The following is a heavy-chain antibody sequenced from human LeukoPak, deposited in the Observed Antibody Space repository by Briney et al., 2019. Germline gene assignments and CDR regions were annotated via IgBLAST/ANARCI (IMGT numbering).Heavy chain of an antibody. Sequence: PGGSLRLSCAASGFTFSSYAMHWVRQAPGKGLEWVAVISYDGSNKYYADSVKGRFTISRDNSKNTLYLQMNSLRAEDTAVYYCASSRVVDTAHGNYYYYYYMDVWGKGTTVTISS. CDR2: ISYDGSNK. CDR3: ASSRVVDTAHGNYYYYYYMDV. CDR1: GFTFSSYA. V-gene: IGHV3-30*04. J-gene: IGHJ6*03. D-gene: IGHD5-18*01.